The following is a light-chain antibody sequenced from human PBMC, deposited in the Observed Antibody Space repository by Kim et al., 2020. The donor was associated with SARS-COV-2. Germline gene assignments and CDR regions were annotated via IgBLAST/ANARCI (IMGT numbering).Light chain of an antibody. CDR1: RSVSGSY. CDR2: GAS. Sequence: ERATLTCGASRSVSGSYLAWYQQKPGQAPRLLIYGASSRATGIPVRFSGSGSETDFTLTISRLEPEDFAVYYCQRYGSSPLTFGGGNKVDIK. J-gene: IGKJ4*01. V-gene: IGKV3-20*01. CDR3: QRYGSSPLT.